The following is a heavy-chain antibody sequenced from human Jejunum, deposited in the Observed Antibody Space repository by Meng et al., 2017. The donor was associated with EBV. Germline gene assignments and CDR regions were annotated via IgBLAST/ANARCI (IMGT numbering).Heavy chain of an antibody. V-gene: IGHV4-34*01. D-gene: IGHD3-22*01. J-gene: IGHJ5*02. CDR2: INHSGST. Sequence: HVQLQQWAAGLLKPPVTLSLTCSVYGCVFSGYYWSWIRQPPGKGLEWIGEINHSGSTNYNPSLKSRVTISVDTSKNQFSLKLSSVTTADTAVYYCAREARSSGYHPGIGPWGQGTLVTVSS. CDR3: AREARSSGYHPGIGP. CDR1: GCVFSGYY.